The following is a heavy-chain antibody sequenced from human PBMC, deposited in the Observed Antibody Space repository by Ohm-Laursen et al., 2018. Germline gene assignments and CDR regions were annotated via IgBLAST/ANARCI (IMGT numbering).Heavy chain of an antibody. CDR1: GGTISSYY. V-gene: IGHV4-59*07. CDR3: AGYGPRANWFDP. Sequence: SDTLSFTCTVSGGTISSYYWSWIRQPPGKGLEGIGYIYYSGSTNYNPSLKSRVTISVDTYKNQFSLKMSSVTAADTAVYYCAGYGPRANWFDPWGQGTLVTVSS. J-gene: IGHJ5*02. D-gene: IGHD3-16*01. CDR2: IYYSGST.